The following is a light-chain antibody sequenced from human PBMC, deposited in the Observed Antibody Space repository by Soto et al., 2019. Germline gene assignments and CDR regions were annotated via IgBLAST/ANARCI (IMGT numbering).Light chain of an antibody. CDR1: QSVINY. V-gene: IGKV3-11*01. CDR3: QHRGR. Sequence: EVVLTQSPATLSLSPGERATLSCRASQSVINYLAWYQQKPGQAPRLLIYDASNRATGIPARFSGSGSGTDFTLTITNRESEDFAVYYCQHRGRFGQGTKVDIK. CDR2: DAS. J-gene: IGKJ1*01.